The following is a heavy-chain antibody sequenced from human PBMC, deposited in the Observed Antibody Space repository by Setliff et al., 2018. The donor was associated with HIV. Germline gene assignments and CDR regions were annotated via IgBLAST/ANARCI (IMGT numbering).Heavy chain of an antibody. V-gene: IGHV4-39*01. D-gene: IGHD3-3*01. Sequence: TSETLSLTCSVSGVSINRTDHYWGWIRQSPGKRLEWIGSVSQSGSTYYNPSLKSRVTISADTSKNQFSLKLSSVTAADTAVFYCARVPFTTGFDYWGQGILVTVSS. CDR2: VSQSGST. J-gene: IGHJ4*02. CDR3: ARVPFTTGFDY. CDR1: GVSINRTDHY.